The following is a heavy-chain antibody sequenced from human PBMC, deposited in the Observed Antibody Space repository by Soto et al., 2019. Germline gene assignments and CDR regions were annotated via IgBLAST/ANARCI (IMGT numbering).Heavy chain of an antibody. CDR2: IYFTGKT. V-gene: IGHV4-31*03. Sequence: ANLQESGPGLVKPSETLSLTCTVSGDSIRDGGYYWAWIRQRPGKGLEWMGYIYFTGKTNYNPSLETRLTMSVDMSRRQLYLRLTSVTAADTAVYFCAKDPSPQPIPAVTPGWFDPWGQGISVTVSS. CDR3: AKDPSPQPIPAVTPGWFDP. CDR1: GDSIRDGGYY. J-gene: IGHJ5*02. D-gene: IGHD4-4*01.